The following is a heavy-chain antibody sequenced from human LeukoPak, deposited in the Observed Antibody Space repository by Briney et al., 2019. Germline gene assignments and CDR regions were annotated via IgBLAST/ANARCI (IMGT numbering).Heavy chain of an antibody. CDR3: AARGAAGTFYYYYYMDV. CDR2: INSDGSST. Sequence: GGSLRLSCAASGFTFSSYWMHWVRQAPGKGLVWVSRINSDGSSTSYADSVKGRFTISRDNAKNSLYLQMNSLRAEDTALYHCAARGAAGTFYYYYYMDVWGKGTTVTVSS. J-gene: IGHJ6*03. CDR1: GFTFSSYW. D-gene: IGHD6-13*01. V-gene: IGHV3-74*01.